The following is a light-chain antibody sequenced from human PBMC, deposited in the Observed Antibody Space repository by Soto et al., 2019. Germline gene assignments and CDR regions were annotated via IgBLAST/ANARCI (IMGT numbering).Light chain of an antibody. CDR2: AAS. Sequence: DIQLTQSPSFLSASVGDRVTITCRASQGINNYIACYQQQPGKAPKLLIYAASTLQSGVPSRFSGSGSGTEFTLTITTLQPEDFATYYCQHHDSYPLTFGGGTKVEIK. V-gene: IGKV1-9*01. J-gene: IGKJ4*01. CDR1: QGINNY. CDR3: QHHDSYPLT.